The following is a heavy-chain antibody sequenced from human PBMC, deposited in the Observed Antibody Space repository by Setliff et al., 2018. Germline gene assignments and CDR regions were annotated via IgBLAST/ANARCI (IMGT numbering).Heavy chain of an antibody. CDR3: ARDMGQPYYFES. Sequence: SLTCTVSGGSISSSSHYWGWIRQPPGKGLEWIGSIYYTGSTYYNPSLKSRVTMSVDTSKRQFSLKLGSATAADTAVYYCARDMGQPYYFESWGLGTLVTVPQ. J-gene: IGHJ4*02. D-gene: IGHD1-1*01. V-gene: IGHV4-39*07. CDR2: IYYTGST. CDR1: GGSISSSSHY.